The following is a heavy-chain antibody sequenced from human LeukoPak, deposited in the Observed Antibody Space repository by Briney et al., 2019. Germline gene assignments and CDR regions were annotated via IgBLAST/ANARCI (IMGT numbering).Heavy chain of an antibody. D-gene: IGHD5-18*01. CDR2: IKSKTDGGTI. Sequence: GGSLRLSCAASGFTFINAWMSWVRQAPGKGLEWVGRIKSKTDGGTIDYAAPVKGRLTISRDDSKNTLYLQLNSLKTEDTAVYYCTAECGYSYLYWGQGTLVTVSS. V-gene: IGHV3-15*01. J-gene: IGHJ4*02. CDR1: GFTFINAW. CDR3: TAECGYSYLY.